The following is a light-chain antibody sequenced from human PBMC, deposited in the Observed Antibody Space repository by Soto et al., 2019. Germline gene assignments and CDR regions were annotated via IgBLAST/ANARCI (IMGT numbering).Light chain of an antibody. CDR3: SSYTISKIVV. V-gene: IGLV2-14*01. Sequence: ALTQPDSVSGSTGQSITISCTGTTSDIGAHHYASWYQLHPGKAPKLLIYDVSNRPSGVSDRFYRSKSAYTASLTIPGLQAEDEAHYYCSSYTISKIVVFGTGNKVTVL. CDR2: DVS. CDR1: TSDIGAHHY. J-gene: IGLJ1*01.